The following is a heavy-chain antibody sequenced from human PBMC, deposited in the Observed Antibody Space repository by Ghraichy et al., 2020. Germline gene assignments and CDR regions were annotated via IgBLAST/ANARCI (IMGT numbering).Heavy chain of an antibody. Sequence: SETLSLTCAISGDSVSTNSAAWNWNRQSPSRGLEWLGRTYYRSKWYNDYAVSVKSRITINPDTSKNQFSLQLNSVTPEDTAVYYCARDVTRNIAPAGAYYYYGLDVWGQGTTGTVSS. D-gene: IGHD6-13*01. CDR2: TYYRSKWYN. CDR1: GDSVSTNSAA. CDR3: ARDVTRNIAPAGAYYYYGLDV. J-gene: IGHJ6*02. V-gene: IGHV6-1*01.